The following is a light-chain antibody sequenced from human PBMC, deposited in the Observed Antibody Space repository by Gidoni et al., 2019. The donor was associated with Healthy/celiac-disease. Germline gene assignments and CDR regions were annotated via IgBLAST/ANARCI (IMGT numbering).Light chain of an antibody. CDR1: QSISSW. CDR3: QQYXXXXT. Sequence: DIQITPSPSTLSASGGDRVTITCRASQSISSWLAWYQQTPGKAPKLLIYDASSLESGVPSRFRXXXSGTEFNLTISSLQHDDFATYYGQQYXXXXTFGQGTKVEIK. J-gene: IGKJ1*01. V-gene: IGKV1-5*01. CDR2: DAS.